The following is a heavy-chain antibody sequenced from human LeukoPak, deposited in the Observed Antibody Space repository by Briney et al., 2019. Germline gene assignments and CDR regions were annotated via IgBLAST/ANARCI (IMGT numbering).Heavy chain of an antibody. CDR2: ISSNSDNN. V-gene: IGHV3-9*03. CDR3: AKAHYCTRTSCCLDY. D-gene: IGHD2-2*01. CDR1: GFTFDDYA. J-gene: IGHJ4*02. Sequence: GGSLRLSCAASGFTFDDYAMNWVRQAPGKGMERVAGISSNSDNNEYADSAKGRFTIYRENAKNTLYVQMNSLRAADMALYYCAKAHYCTRTSCCLDYWGQGALVTVSS.